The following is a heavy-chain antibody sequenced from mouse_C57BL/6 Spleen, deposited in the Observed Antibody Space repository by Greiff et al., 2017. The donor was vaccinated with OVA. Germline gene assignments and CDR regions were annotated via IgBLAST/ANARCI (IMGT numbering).Heavy chain of an antibody. CDR3: ASSFYYGSSYESAWFAY. CDR2: IWGVGST. J-gene: IGHJ3*01. D-gene: IGHD1-1*01. Sequence: QVQLKESGPGLVAPSQSLSITCTVSGFSLTSYGVDWVRQSPGKGLEWLGVIWGVGSTNYNSALKSRLSISKDNSKSQVFLKMNSLQTDDTAMYYCASSFYYGSSYESAWFAYWGQGTLVTVSA. V-gene: IGHV2-6*01. CDR1: GFSLTSYG.